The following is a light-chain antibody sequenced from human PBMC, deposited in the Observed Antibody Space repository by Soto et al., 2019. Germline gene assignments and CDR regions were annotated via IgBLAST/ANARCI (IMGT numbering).Light chain of an antibody. Sequence: EIVFTQSPGILSLSPGERASLSCRASQSVSSGAFAWYRQKPGQAPGLVIYGASIREAGILARFSASGSGTEFTLTISDVQPEDFALYYCHQRQSSTRTFGQGTKVDIK. J-gene: IGKJ1*01. V-gene: IGKV3-20*01. CDR3: HQRQSSTRT. CDR1: QSVSSGA. CDR2: GAS.